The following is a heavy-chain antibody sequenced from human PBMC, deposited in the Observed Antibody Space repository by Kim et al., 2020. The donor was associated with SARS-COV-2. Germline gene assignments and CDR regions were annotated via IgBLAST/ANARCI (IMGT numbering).Heavy chain of an antibody. CDR1: GGSFSGYY. CDR3: ARGSVAGTTGYYYYGMDV. CDR2: INHSGST. J-gene: IGHJ6*02. V-gene: IGHV4-34*01. D-gene: IGHD6-19*01. Sequence: SETLSLTCAVYGGSFSGYYWSWIRQPPGKGLEWIGEINHSGSTNYNPSLKSRVTMSVDTSKNQFSLKVSSVTAAETAVYYCARGSVAGTTGYYYYGMDVWGQGTTVTVSS.